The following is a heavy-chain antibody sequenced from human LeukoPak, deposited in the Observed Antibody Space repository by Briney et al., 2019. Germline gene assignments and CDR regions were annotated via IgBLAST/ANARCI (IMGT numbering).Heavy chain of an antibody. Sequence: PGGSLRLSCAASGFTFSSYGMHWVRQAPGKGLEWVAFIRYDGSNKYYVDSVKGRFTISRDNSKSTLYLQMNSLRAEDTAVYYCAKNHYGDYGWYFDYWGQGTLVTVSS. J-gene: IGHJ4*02. V-gene: IGHV3-30*02. D-gene: IGHD4-17*01. CDR3: AKNHYGDYGWYFDY. CDR2: IRYDGSNK. CDR1: GFTFSSYG.